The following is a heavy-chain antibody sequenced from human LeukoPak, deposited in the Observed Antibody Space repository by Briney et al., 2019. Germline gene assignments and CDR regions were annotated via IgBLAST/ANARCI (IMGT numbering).Heavy chain of an antibody. J-gene: IGHJ3*02. CDR2: ISWNSGCI. CDR3: AKTNDAFDI. CDR1: GFTFDDYA. V-gene: IGHV3-9*03. Sequence: PGGSLRLSCAASGFTFDDYAMHWVRQAPGKGLEWVSGISWNSGCIGYADSVKGRFTISRDNAKNSLYLQMNSLRAEDMALYYCAKTNDAFDIWGQGTMVTVSS.